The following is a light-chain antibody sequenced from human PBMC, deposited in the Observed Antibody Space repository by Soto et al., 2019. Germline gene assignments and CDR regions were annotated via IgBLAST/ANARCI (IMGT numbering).Light chain of an antibody. CDR2: ANN. V-gene: IGLV1-40*01. Sequence: QSVLTQPPSVSGAPGQRVTISCTGSSSNIGAGYDVHWYHQLPGTAPKLLIYANNNRPSGVPDRFSGSKSGTSASLAITGLQAEDDTDYYCQSYDSSMIGVFGGGTKLTVL. CDR3: QSYDSSMIGV. J-gene: IGLJ2*01. CDR1: SSNIGAGYD.